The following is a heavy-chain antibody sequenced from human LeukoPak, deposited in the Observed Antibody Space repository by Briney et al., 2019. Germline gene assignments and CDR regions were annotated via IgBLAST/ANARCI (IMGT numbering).Heavy chain of an antibody. D-gene: IGHD5-24*01. V-gene: IGHV3-64*04. CDR2: ISSNGGST. Sequence: GGSLRLSCSASGFTFSSYAMHWVRQAPGKGLEYVSAISSNGGSTYYADSVKGRFTISRDNSKNTLYLQMNSLRAEDTAVYYCARDGYNLYGMDVWGQGTTVTVSS. CDR3: ARDGYNLYGMDV. CDR1: GFTFSSYA. J-gene: IGHJ6*02.